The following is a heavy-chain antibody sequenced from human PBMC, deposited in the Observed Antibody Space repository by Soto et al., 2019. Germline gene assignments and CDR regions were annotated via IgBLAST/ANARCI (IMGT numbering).Heavy chain of an antibody. V-gene: IGHV5-51*01. D-gene: IGHD3-16*02. CDR1: GYSFDNYW. Sequence: GESLKISCKGSGYSFDNYWIGWVRQMPGKGLEWMAIIYPGDSDRRYSPSFQGQVTISADQSISTAYLQWSSLKASDTANYYCVRYRSRDYYYGMDVWGQGNTVTVSS. J-gene: IGHJ6*02. CDR3: VRYRSRDYYYGMDV. CDR2: IYPGDSDR.